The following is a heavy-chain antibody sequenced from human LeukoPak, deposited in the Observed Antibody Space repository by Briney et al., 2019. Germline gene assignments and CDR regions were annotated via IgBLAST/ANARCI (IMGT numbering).Heavy chain of an antibody. V-gene: IGHV1-69*13. Sequence: ASVKVSCKASGGTFSSYAISWVRQAPGQGLEWMGGIIPIFGTANYAQKFQGRVTITADESTSTAYMELSSLRSEGTAVYYCARLGSAYCGGDCYSDPNYFDYWGQGTLVTVSS. J-gene: IGHJ4*02. CDR3: ARLGSAYCGGDCYSDPNYFDY. CDR1: GGTFSSYA. CDR2: IIPIFGTA. D-gene: IGHD2-21*02.